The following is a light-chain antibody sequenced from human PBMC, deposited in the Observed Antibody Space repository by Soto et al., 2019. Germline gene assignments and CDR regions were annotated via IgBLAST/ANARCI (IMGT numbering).Light chain of an antibody. J-gene: IGKJ5*01. V-gene: IGKV1-12*01. CDR3: QQSLTFPIT. Sequence: DIQMTQSPSSVSASVGDRVTITCRASQDVNTWLAWYQQSPGKAPKLLIYGASSLQIGVPSRFSGSGSGTDFTLTISSLQPEDFPTYYCQQSLTFPITFGQGTRLEIK. CDR2: GAS. CDR1: QDVNTW.